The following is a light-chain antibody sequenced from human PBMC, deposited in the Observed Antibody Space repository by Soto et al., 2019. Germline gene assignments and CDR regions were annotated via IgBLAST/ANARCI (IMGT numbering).Light chain of an antibody. J-gene: IGKJ1*01. CDR1: QSISSY. CDR2: AAS. CDR3: QQSYNTPRT. V-gene: IGKV1-39*01. Sequence: DIQMTQSPSSVSASVGDRVTITCRASQSISSYLNWYQQKLGKAPKLLISAASSLQSGVPSRFSASASGTYFTLTISSLLPEDVATYYCQQSYNTPRTFGQGTKVEIK.